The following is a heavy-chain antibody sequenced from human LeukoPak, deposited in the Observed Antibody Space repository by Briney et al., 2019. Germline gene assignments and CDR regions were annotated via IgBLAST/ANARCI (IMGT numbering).Heavy chain of an antibody. CDR1: GYTFTSYG. CDR3: ARGGGRYYYDSSGYPPWFDY. CDR2: ISAYNGNT. V-gene: IGHV1-18*01. Sequence: ASVKVSCKASGYTFTSYGISWVRQAPGQGLEWMGWISAYNGNTNYAQKLQGRVTMTTDTSTSTAYMELRSLRSDDTAVYYCARGGGRYYYDSSGYPPWFDYWGQGTLVTVSS. J-gene: IGHJ4*02. D-gene: IGHD3-22*01.